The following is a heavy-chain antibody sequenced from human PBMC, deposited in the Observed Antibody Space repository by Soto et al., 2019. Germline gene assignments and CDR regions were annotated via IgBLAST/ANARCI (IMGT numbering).Heavy chain of an antibody. CDR2: ISYDGTNK. CDR1: RFTFSAHA. J-gene: IGHJ4*02. Sequence: QVQLVESGGGVVQPGRSLRLSCAASRFTFSAHAMHWVRQAPCKGLEWVAVISYDGTNKYYADSVKGRFTISRDNSKNTLFLQMNSLRTEDTAIYYCARDDYDILTGYLDCWGQGTLVTVSS. CDR3: ARDDYDILTGYLDC. D-gene: IGHD3-9*01. V-gene: IGHV3-30-3*01.